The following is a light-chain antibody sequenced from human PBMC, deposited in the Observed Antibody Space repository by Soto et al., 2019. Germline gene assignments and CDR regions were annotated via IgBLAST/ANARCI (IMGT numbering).Light chain of an antibody. V-gene: IGKV3-20*01. CDR3: QQYDSSPLYT. CDR1: QSVHGSY. CDR2: GAS. Sequence: DIVLTQSPGTLSLSPEERATLSCRASQSVHGSYLAWYQQKPGQAPRLLIYGASSRATGIPDRFSGSGSGTDFILTISRLEPEYFAVYYCQQYDSSPLYTFGQGNKLEIK. J-gene: IGKJ2*01.